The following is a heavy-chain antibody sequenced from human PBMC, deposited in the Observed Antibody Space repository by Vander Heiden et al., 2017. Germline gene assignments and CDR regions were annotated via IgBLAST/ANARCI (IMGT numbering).Heavy chain of an antibody. V-gene: IGHV3-30-3*01. CDR3: ARVGGGWFGVLYYGMDV. CDR1: GFTFSSYA. D-gene: IGHD3-10*01. CDR2: ISYDGSNK. Sequence: QVQLVESGGGVVQPGRSLSLSCAASGFTFSSYAMHWVRQAPGKGLEWVAVISYDGSNKYYADSVKGRFTISRDNSKNTLYLQMNSLRAEDTAVYYCARVGGGWFGVLYYGMDVWGQGTTVTVSS. J-gene: IGHJ6*02.